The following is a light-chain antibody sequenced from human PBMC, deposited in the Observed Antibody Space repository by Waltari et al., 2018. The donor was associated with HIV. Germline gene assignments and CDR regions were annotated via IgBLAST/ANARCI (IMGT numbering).Light chain of an antibody. CDR2: NNK. V-gene: IGLV1-44*01. CDR1: NSTIGSNT. Sequence: QSVLTQPPSASGTPGQRVTISCSGSNSTIGSNTVNWYQQLPGTAPKLLIYNNKQRPSGVPDRISGSKSGTSASLAISGLESEDEADYYCAAWDDSLNGVVFGGGTKLTVL. J-gene: IGLJ2*01. CDR3: AAWDDSLNGVV.